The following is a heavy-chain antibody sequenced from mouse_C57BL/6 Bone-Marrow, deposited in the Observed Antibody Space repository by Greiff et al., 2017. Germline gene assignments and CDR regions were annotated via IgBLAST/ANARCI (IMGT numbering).Heavy chain of an antibody. D-gene: IGHD1-1*01. Sequence: VQLQQPGAELVKPGASVKLSCKASGYTFTSYWMHWVKQRPGRGLEWIGRIDPNSGGTKYNEKFKSKATLTVDKPSSTAYMQLSSLTSEDSAVYYCASSPITTVVSYWYFDVWGTGTTVTVSS. CDR2: IDPNSGGT. CDR3: ASSPITTVVSYWYFDV. CDR1: GYTFTSYW. J-gene: IGHJ1*03. V-gene: IGHV1-72*01.